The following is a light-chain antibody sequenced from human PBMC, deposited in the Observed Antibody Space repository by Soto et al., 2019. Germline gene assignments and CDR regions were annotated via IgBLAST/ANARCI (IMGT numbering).Light chain of an antibody. V-gene: IGLV1-40*01. CDR3: QSYDSRLSGYV. J-gene: IGLJ1*01. CDR2: GDS. Sequence: QSVLTQPPSVSGAPGQRSTISSTGSSSNIGAAYDVHWSQHLPGTAPKLLIYGDSNRPSGVPDRFSGSKSGTSASLAISGLQAGDEADYYCQSYDSRLSGYVFGTGTKLTVL. CDR1: SSNIGAAYD.